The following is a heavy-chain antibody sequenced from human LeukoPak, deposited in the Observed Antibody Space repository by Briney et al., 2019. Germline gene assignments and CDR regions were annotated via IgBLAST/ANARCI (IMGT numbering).Heavy chain of an antibody. Sequence: SETLSLTCAVYGGSFSGYYWSWIRQPPGKGLEWIGEINHSGSTNYNPSLKGRVTISVDTSKNQFSLKLSSVTAADTAVYYCARDRNDYVWGSYRYINKVYNWFDPWGQGTLVTVSS. CDR1: GGSFSGYY. V-gene: IGHV4-34*01. D-gene: IGHD3-16*02. CDR2: INHSGST. CDR3: ARDRNDYVWGSYRYINKVYNWFDP. J-gene: IGHJ5*02.